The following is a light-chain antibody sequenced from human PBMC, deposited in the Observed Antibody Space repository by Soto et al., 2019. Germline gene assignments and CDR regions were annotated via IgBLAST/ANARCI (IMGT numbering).Light chain of an antibody. CDR2: AAS. CDR3: LQVKNFPRT. V-gene: IGKV1-12*01. J-gene: IGKJ1*01. CDR1: QDINNR. Sequence: DIQMTQAPSSVSASVGDRVTITCRASQDINNRVAWFQQRPGRAPKYLIQAASILQSGFPSRFSATGSGTDFTLTIDSLQPEDFATYYFLQVKNFPRTFGQGTKLEIK.